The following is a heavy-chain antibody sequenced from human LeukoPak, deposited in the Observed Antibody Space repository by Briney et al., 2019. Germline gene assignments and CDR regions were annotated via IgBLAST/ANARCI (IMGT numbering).Heavy chain of an antibody. CDR3: ARDQSDFWSIGYYYMDV. CDR2: IYSGGST. CDR1: GFTVSNNY. V-gene: IGHV3-53*01. J-gene: IGHJ6*03. Sequence: GSLRLSCAASGFTVSNNYMSWVRQAPGKGLEWVSVIYSGGSTYFADSVKGRFTISRDYSKNTLYLQMNSLRAEDTAVYYCARDQSDFWSIGYYYMDVWGKGTTVTVSS. D-gene: IGHD3-3*01.